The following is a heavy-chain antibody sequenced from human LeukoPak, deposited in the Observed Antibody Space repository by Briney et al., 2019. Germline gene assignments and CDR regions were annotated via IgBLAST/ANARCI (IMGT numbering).Heavy chain of an antibody. CDR1: GYSFTSYW. CDR3: ARAIGTSQFYFYYGMDV. V-gene: IGHV5-51*01. J-gene: IGHJ6*02. Sequence: GESLKISCKGSGYSFTSYWIGWVRQMPGKGLEWMGIIYAGDSDTRYSPSFQGQVTISVDKSISTAYLQWSSLQASDTAMYYCARAIGTSQFYFYYGMDVWGQGTAVTVSS. CDR2: IYAGDSDT. D-gene: IGHD2-2*01.